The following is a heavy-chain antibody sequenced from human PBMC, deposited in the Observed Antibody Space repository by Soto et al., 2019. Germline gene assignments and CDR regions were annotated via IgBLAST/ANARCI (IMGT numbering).Heavy chain of an antibody. Sequence: GGSLRLSCAASGFTFSSYGMHWVRQAPGKGLEWVAVISYDGSNKYYADSVKGRFTISRDSSKNTLYLQMNSLRAEDTAVYYCAKVPPLVATTGYYYGMDVWGQGTTVTVSS. V-gene: IGHV3-30*18. CDR2: ISYDGSNK. D-gene: IGHD5-12*01. CDR3: AKVPPLVATTGYYYGMDV. CDR1: GFTFSSYG. J-gene: IGHJ6*02.